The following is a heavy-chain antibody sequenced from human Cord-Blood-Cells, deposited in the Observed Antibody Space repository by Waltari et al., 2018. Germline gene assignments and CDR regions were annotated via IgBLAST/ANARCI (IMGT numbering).Heavy chain of an antibody. CDR2: INTHSGGT. Sequence: QVQLVQSGAVVKKPGASVKVSCKASGDTFTGYYMHWVRQAPGQGLEWMGWINTHSGGTNYAQKFQGWVTMTRDTPISTAYMELSRLRSDDTAVYCCARGVLGNTSWYFDRLGRGTLVTVSS. J-gene: IGHJ2*01. V-gene: IGHV1-2*04. D-gene: IGHD7-27*01. CDR1: GDTFTGYY. CDR3: ARGVLGNTSWYFDR.